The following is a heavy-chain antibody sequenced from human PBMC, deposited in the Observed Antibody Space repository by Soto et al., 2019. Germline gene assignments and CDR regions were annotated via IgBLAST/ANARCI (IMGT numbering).Heavy chain of an antibody. J-gene: IGHJ5*02. CDR1: GGSVSSGSYY. Sequence: QVQLQESGPGLVKPSETLSLTCTVSGGSVSSGSYYWSWIRQPPGKGLEWIGYIYYSGSTNYNPSLKSRVTISVDTSKNQFSLKLSSVTAADTAVYYCATGTYYDFWSGYYFWFDPWGQGTLVTVSS. CDR2: IYYSGST. V-gene: IGHV4-61*01. D-gene: IGHD3-3*01. CDR3: ATGTYYDFWSGYYFWFDP.